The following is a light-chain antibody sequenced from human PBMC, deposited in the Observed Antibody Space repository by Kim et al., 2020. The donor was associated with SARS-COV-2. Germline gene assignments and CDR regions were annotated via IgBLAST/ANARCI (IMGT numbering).Light chain of an antibody. Sequence: VTPKEKVTITCRASQSIDNSLHWYQQKPDQSPMLLIKDASQSISGVPSRFSGSGSGTDFTLTIKSLEAEDAATYYCHQTSTLPWTFGQGTKVDIK. J-gene: IGKJ1*01. CDR2: DAS. V-gene: IGKV6-21*02. CDR1: QSIDNS. CDR3: HQTSTLPWT.